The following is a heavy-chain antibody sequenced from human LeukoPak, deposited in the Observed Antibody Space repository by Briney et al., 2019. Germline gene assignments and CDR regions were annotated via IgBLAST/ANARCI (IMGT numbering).Heavy chain of an antibody. CDR1: GGSFSGYY. CDR3: ARGKRITMVRGVIHSFDY. Sequence: KPSETLSLTCAVYGGSFSGYYWSWIRQPPGKGLEWIGEINHSGSTNYNPSLKSRVTISVDTSKNQFSLKLSSVTAADTAVYYCARGKRITMVRGVIHSFDYWGQGTLVTVSS. J-gene: IGHJ4*02. D-gene: IGHD3-10*01. V-gene: IGHV4-34*01. CDR2: INHSGST.